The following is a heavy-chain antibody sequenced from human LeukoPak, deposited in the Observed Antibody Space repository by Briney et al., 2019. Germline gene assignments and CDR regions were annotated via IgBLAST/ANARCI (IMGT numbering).Heavy chain of an antibody. D-gene: IGHD2-21*02. CDR3: ARGLNIVVVTAIGRGYFDY. J-gene: IGHJ4*02. CDR1: GGSFSSYY. V-gene: IGHV4-59*12. Sequence: SETLSLTCTVSGGSFSSYYWSWIRQPPGKGLEWIGYIYYSGSTNYNPSLKSRVTISVDTSKDQFSLKLSSVTAADTAVYYCARGLNIVVVTAIGRGYFDYWGQGTLVTVSS. CDR2: IYYSGST.